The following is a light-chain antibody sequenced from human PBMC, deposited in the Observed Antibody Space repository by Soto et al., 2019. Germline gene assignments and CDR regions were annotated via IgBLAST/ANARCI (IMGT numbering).Light chain of an antibody. CDR3: QQRSNWRIT. V-gene: IGKV3-11*01. CDR2: RTS. Sequence: EIVMTQSPATLSVSPGERATLSCRASQSISSNLAWYQQKPGQAPRLLMFRTSSRATGFPARFSGSGSGTDFTLTISSLEPEDFAVYYCQQRSNWRITFGQGTRLEIK. CDR1: QSISSN. J-gene: IGKJ5*01.